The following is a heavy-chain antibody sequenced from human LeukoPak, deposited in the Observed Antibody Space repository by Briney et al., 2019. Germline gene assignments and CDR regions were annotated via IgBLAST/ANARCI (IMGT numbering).Heavy chain of an antibody. CDR2: IIHSGGT. CDR1: GGSFNGYS. D-gene: IGHD6-19*01. V-gene: IGHV4-34*12. Sequence: KSSETLSLTCAVSGGSFNGYSYTWIRQPPGKGLEWIGEIIHSGGTSYNPSLKSRLTISVDTSRKQFSLKLTSVTAADTALHFCARAPLAFRRVAGFFSWGRGTQVTVSS. J-gene: IGHJ5*02. CDR3: ARAPLAFRRVAGFFS.